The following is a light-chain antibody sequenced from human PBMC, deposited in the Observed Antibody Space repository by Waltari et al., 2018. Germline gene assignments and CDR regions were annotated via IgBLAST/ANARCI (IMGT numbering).Light chain of an antibody. CDR1: QSISRY. V-gene: IGKV3-11*01. CDR3: QQRDNWLRT. Sequence: IVLTQSPATLSLSPGERAALSCRASQSISRYLAWYQQKPGQAPRLLIYDASNRATGIPARFSGRGSGTDFTLSSTTLEPEDSAVYYCQQRDNWLRTFGQGTRVEV. J-gene: IGKJ1*01. CDR2: DAS.